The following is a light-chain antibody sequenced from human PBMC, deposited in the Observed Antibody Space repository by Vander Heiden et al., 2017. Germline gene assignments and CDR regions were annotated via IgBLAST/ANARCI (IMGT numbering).Light chain of an antibody. Sequence: DIQMTQSPSSLSASLGARVTITCQASQDISNYLNWYQQKPGKAPKLLINDASNLETGVPSRGSGSGSETDFTFTISSLQPEDVETYYCQHDDNLIFTFGHGTKVDVK. J-gene: IGKJ3*01. CDR2: DAS. CDR1: QDISNY. CDR3: QHDDNLIFT. V-gene: IGKV1-33*01.